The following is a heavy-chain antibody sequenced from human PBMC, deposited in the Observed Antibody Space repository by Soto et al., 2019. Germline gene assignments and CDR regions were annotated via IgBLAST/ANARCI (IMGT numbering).Heavy chain of an antibody. CDR1: GYSMTSGYY. J-gene: IGHJ6*02. V-gene: IGHV4-38-2*01. D-gene: IGHD3-3*01. CDR2: IYHGGSV. Sequence: PSETLSLTCAVSGYSMTSGYYWGWVRQPPGKGLEWLGSIYHGGSVYYNPSLKSRVTLSLDASKNHFSLHLTSVTAADTAVYYWARTFDYYGMDVWGQGTAVTVSS. CDR3: ARTFDYYGMDV.